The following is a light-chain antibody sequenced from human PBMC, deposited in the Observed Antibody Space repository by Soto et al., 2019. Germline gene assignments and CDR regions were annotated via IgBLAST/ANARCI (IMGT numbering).Light chain of an antibody. CDR2: AAS. V-gene: IGKV1-6*01. Sequence: AIQLTQSPSSLSASVGDRVTITCRASQGIRSALGWYQQKPGKVPKLLIYAASTLQSGVPSRFSGSGFGTDFNLTINSLQTEDFATYYCLLDYAYFWAFGQGTKVEVK. CDR1: QGIRSA. CDR3: LLDYAYFWA. J-gene: IGKJ1*01.